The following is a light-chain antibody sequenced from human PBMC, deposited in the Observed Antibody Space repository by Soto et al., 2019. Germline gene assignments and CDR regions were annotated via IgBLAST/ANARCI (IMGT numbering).Light chain of an antibody. J-gene: IGKJ2*01. CDR1: QDSSNY. CDR2: AAS. V-gene: IGKV1-27*01. CDR3: QKYNNAPSP. Sequence: DIQMTQSPSSLSASVGDRVTITCRASQDSSNYLAWYQQKPGKVPKLLIYAASTLQSGVLSRVNGSGSVTDVTLNISSLQPEDLATYYCQKYNNAPSPFAQGTKLEIK.